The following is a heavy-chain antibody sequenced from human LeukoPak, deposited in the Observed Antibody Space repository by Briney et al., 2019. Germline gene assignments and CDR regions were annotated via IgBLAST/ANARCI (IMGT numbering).Heavy chain of an antibody. CDR3: AKAVVGGTVGDY. D-gene: IGHD2-15*01. CDR2: IGGSGGTT. Sequence: PGRSLRLSCAASGFTFSTFSMHWVRQAPGKGLEWVSAIGGSGGTTYYADSVKGRFTISRENPKNTLHLQMNSLRPDDTAVYYCAKAVVGGTVGDYWGQGTLVTVSS. V-gene: IGHV3-23*01. CDR1: GFTFSTFS. J-gene: IGHJ4*02.